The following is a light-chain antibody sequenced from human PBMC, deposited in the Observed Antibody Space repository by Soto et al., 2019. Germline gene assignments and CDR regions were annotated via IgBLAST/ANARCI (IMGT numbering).Light chain of an antibody. J-gene: IGKJ5*01. Sequence: EILLTQSPGTLSLSPGERATLSCRASQSVSSSYLAWYQQKPGQAPRLLIYDASPRATGIPARVRGPGSGTDFTHAISSLDPEDFAVYYCHQRINWPPTFRQGTRLEIK. CDR3: HQRINWPPT. CDR2: DAS. V-gene: IGKV3D-20*02. CDR1: QSVSSSY.